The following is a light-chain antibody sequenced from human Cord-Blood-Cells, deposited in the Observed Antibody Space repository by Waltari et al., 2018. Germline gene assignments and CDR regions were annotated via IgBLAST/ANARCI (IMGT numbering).Light chain of an antibody. CDR2: GKN. CDR1: SLRSYY. J-gene: IGLJ3*02. Sequence: SSELTQDPAVSVALGQTVRITCQGDSLRSYYASWYQQKPGQAPVLVIYGKNNRPSGIPDRFSGSRSGNTASLAITGAQAEDDADYDCNSRDSSGSHWVFGGGTKLTVL. V-gene: IGLV3-19*01. CDR3: NSRDSSGSHWV.